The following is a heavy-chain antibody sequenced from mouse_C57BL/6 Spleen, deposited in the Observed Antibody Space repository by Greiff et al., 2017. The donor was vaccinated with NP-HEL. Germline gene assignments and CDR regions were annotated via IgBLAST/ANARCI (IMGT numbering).Heavy chain of an antibody. CDR2: ILPGSGST. J-gene: IGHJ2*01. Sequence: VQLQQSGAELMKPGASVKLSCTATGYTFTGYWIEWVKQRPGHGLEWIGEILPGSGSTNYDAKFKGKATFTADTSSNTAYMQLSSLTTEDSAIYYCARLDGEYYFDYWGKGTTLTVSS. CDR1: GYTFTGYW. V-gene: IGHV1-9*01. CDR3: ARLDGEYYFDY.